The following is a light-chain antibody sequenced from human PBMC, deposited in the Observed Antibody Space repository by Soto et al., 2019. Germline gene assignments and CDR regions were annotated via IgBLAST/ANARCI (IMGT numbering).Light chain of an antibody. CDR1: QTVSSSY. CDR3: QQSVNSPYT. J-gene: IGKJ2*01. Sequence: EILLTQSPGTLSLSPGERATLSCRASQTVSSSYLAWYQQKPGQAPRLLIYGASTRATGIPDRFIGSGSGTDFTLTISRLEHEDVAVFYCQQSVNSPYTFGQGTKVEIK. V-gene: IGKV3-20*01. CDR2: GAS.